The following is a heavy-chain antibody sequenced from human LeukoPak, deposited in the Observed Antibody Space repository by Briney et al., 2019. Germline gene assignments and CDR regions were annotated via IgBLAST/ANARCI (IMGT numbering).Heavy chain of an antibody. CDR3: AKGHSDYSDWFDP. CDR2: INPNSGGT. J-gene: IGHJ5*02. V-gene: IGHV1-2*06. Sequence: ASVKVSCKASGYTFTGYYMHWVRQAPGQGLEWMGRINPNSGGTNYAQKFQGRVTMTRDTSISTAYIELSSLRSDDTAVYYCAKGHSDYSDWFDPWGQGTLVTVSS. D-gene: IGHD4-11*01. CDR1: GYTFTGYY.